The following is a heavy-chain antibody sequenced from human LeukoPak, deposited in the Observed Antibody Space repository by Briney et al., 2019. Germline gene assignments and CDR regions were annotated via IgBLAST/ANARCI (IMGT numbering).Heavy chain of an antibody. V-gene: IGHV1-2*04. CDR2: INPNSGGT. CDR1: GYTFTGYY. CDR3: AREAIGYYDSSGYYSRAFDI. Sequence: ASVKVSCKASGYTFTGYYMHWVRQAPGQGLEWMGWINPNSGGTNYAQKFQGWVTMTRDTSISTAYMELSRLRSDDTAVYYCAREAIGYYDSSGYYSRAFDIWGHGTMVTVSS. D-gene: IGHD3-22*01. J-gene: IGHJ3*02.